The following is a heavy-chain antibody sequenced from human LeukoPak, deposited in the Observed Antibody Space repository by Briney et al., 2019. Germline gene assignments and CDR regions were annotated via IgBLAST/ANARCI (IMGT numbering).Heavy chain of an antibody. D-gene: IGHD1-26*01. V-gene: IGHV1-8*01. CDR1: GYTFTNYD. CDR2: MNPNSGNT. CDR3: ARDIAGATKGGWFDT. J-gene: IGHJ5*02. Sequence: ASVKVSCNASGYTFTNYDINWVRQATGQGLEWMGWMNPNSGNTGYAQKFQGRVTMTRNTSISTAYMELSSLRSEDTALYYCARDIAGATKGGWFDTWGQGTPVTVSS.